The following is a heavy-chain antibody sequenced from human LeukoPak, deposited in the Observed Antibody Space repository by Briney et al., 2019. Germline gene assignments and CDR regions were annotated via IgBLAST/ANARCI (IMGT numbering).Heavy chain of an antibody. CDR2: ISSSGSTI. V-gene: IGHV3-11*01. J-gene: IGHJ4*02. CDR1: GFTFSDYY. Sequence: GALEPPLAASGFTFSDYYRSLIRQAPGKGPEWVSYISSSGSTIYYADSVKGRFTISRDNAKNSLYLQMNSLRAEDTALYYCARGKFHFDYWGQGTLVTVSS. CDR3: ARGKFHFDY. D-gene: IGHD3-10*01.